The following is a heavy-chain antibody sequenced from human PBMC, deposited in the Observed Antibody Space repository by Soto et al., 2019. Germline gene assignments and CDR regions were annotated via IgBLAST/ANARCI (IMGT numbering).Heavy chain of an antibody. V-gene: IGHV1-18*04. CDR3: ARVSSSIVVVPDYGMDV. J-gene: IGHJ6*02. CDR2: ISGKNGNT. D-gene: IGHD2-15*01. CDR1: GYTFISHG. Sequence: QVQLVQSGVEVKKPGASVKVSCKASGYTFISHGITWVRQAPGQGLEWMGWISGKNGNTNYAQKLQGRVTVTTDTSTSTAYLELRSLRSDDTAVYYCARVSSSIVVVPDYGMDVLGQGTTATVSS.